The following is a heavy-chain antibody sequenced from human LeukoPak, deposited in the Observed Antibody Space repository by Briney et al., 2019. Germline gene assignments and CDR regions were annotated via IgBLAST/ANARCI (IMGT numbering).Heavy chain of an antibody. CDR3: ARVGGYSSSWYPGYFDY. Sequence: PSETLSLTCAVYGGSFSGYYWSWIRQPPGKGLEWIGEINHSGSTNYNPSLKSRVTISVDTSKNQFSLKLSSVTAADTAVYYCARVGGYSSSWYPGYFDYWGQGTLVTVSS. CDR2: INHSGST. CDR1: GGSFSGYY. D-gene: IGHD6-13*01. V-gene: IGHV4-34*01. J-gene: IGHJ4*02.